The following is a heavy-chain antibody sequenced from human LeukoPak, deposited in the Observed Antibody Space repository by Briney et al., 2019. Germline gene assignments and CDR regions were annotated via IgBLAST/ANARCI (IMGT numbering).Heavy chain of an antibody. CDR3: ARVSGYVDF. V-gene: IGHV4-59*13. J-gene: IGHJ4*02. CDR1: GGSISSYY. D-gene: IGHD3-3*01. CDR2: IYNSGST. Sequence: SETLSLTCSVSGGSISSYYWSWLRQPPGKGLEWIGNIYNSGSTSYNPSLRGRVTISVDTSKNQFSRQLTAVTAADTAVYYCARVSGYVDFWGQGTLVTVSS.